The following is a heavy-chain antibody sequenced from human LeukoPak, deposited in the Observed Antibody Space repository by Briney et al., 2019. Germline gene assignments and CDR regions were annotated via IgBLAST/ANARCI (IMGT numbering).Heavy chain of an antibody. CDR3: ARDLELATPNLFYYYGMDV. CDR2: IWYDGSNK. D-gene: IGHD6-13*01. Sequence: GGPLRLSCAASGFTFSSYGMHWVRQAPGKGLEWVAVIWYDGSNKYYADSVKGRFTISRDNSKNTLYLQMNSLRAEDTAVYYCARDLELATPNLFYYYGMDVWGQGTTVTVSS. CDR1: GFTFSSYG. V-gene: IGHV3-33*01. J-gene: IGHJ6*02.